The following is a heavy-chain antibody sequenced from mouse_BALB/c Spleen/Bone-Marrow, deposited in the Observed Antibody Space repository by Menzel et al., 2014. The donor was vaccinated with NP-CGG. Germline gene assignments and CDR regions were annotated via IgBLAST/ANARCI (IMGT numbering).Heavy chain of an antibody. CDR1: GFNIKYSY. V-gene: IGHV14-3*02. CDR3: ARYRLGSYFDY. J-gene: IGHJ2*01. Sequence: EVQLQQSGAGLVKPGALVRLSCPAFGFNIKYSYMDWGKQSPDQGLEWIGWFDTPNVNIKYDPKFQGKATVTSDTSSNTAYLQLSSLTSEDTAVYYCARYRLGSYFDYWGQGTTLTVSS. D-gene: IGHD2-14*01. CDR2: FDTPNVNI.